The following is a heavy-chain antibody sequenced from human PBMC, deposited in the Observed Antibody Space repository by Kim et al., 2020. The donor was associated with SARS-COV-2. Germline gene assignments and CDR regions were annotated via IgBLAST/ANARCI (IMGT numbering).Heavy chain of an antibody. CDR1: GFTVSSNY. CDR3: VRGRGGQSLH. D-gene: IGHD3-10*01. J-gene: IGHJ4*02. CDR2: IYSGGNT. V-gene: IGHV3-66*01. Sequence: GGSLRLSCAASGFTVSSNYMSWVRQAPGKGLEWVSVIYSGGNTYYGESVKGRFNISRDNSKNTVVLQMNSLRAEDTAVYYCVRGRGGQSLHWGQGTLVT.